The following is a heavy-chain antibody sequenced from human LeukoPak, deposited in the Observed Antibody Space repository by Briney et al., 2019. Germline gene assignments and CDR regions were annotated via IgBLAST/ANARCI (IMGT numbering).Heavy chain of an antibody. V-gene: IGHV4-30-4*01. CDR2: IYYSGNT. CDR1: GGSIRSGDYY. J-gene: IGHJ4*02. Sequence: SQTLSLTCAVSGGSIRSGDYYWSWARQPPGKGLEWIGHIYYSGNTYYNPSLKSRVAISVDTSKNQFSLKLSSVTAADTAVYYCARGTVTIDYFDYWGQGTLVTVSS. CDR3: ARGTVTIDYFDY. D-gene: IGHD4-17*01.